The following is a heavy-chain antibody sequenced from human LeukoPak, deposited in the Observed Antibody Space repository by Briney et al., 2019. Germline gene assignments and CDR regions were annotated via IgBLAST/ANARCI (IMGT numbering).Heavy chain of an antibody. CDR2: IYSDGST. V-gene: IGHV3-53*01. D-gene: IGHD5-24*01. Sequence: WVSVIYSDGSTHYADSVKGRFTIFRDNSKNTLYLQTNSLRAEDTAIYYCTRVGYIDEGIDYWGQGTLVTVSS. CDR3: TRVGYIDEGIDY. J-gene: IGHJ4*02.